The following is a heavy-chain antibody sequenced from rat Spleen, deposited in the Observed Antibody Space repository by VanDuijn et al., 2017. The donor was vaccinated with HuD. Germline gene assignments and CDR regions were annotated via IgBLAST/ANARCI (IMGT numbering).Heavy chain of an antibody. CDR1: GFTFNNYW. J-gene: IGHJ3*01. V-gene: IGHV5-31*01. CDR2: ITNTGRNT. D-gene: IGHD1-2*01. CDR3: ARQDIIMAANWFAY. Sequence: EVQLMESGGGLVQPGRSLKLSCVASGFTFNNYWMTWIRQAPGKGLEWIASITNTGRNTYYRDSVKGRFTISRDNVRSTLYLQMDSLRSEDTATYYCARQDIIMAANWFAYWGQGTLVTVSS.